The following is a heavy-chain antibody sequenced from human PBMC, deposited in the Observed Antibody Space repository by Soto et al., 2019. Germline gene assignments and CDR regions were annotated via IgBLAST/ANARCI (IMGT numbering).Heavy chain of an antibody. Sequence: GGSLRLSCAASGFTFSNAWMNWVRQAPGKGLEWVGRIKSKTDGGTTDYAAPVKGRFTISRDDSKNTLYLQMNSLKTEDTAVYYCTTGRYYYDSSGYYTYYVDYWGQGTQVTVSS. CDR2: IKSKTDGGTT. CDR3: TTGRYYYDSSGYYTYYVDY. D-gene: IGHD3-22*01. J-gene: IGHJ4*02. V-gene: IGHV3-15*07. CDR1: GFTFSNAW.